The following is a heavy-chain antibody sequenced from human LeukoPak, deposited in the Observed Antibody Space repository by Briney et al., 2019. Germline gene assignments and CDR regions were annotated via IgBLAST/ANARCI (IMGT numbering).Heavy chain of an antibody. Sequence: SETLSLTCTVSGGSISSYYWGWIRQPPGKGLEWIGYIYYSGSTNYNPSLKSRVTISVDTSKNQFSLKLSSVTAADTAVYYCARTPSGSYYYYGMDVWGQGTTVTVSS. CDR1: GGSISSYY. V-gene: IGHV4-59*08. D-gene: IGHD1-26*01. CDR3: ARTPSGSYYYYGMDV. J-gene: IGHJ6*02. CDR2: IYYSGST.